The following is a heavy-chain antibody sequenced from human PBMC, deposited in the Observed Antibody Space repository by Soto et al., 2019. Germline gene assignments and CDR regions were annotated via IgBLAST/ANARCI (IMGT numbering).Heavy chain of an antibody. V-gene: IGHV3-15*01. CDR2: IKSKSRGGTA. CDR1: GFTFSNTW. Sequence: GGSLRLSCATSGFTFSNTWMSWVRQAPGKGLEWVGRIKSKSRGGTADYAAPVKGRFTISRDGSKNTLYLYMNNLKTEDTAVYYCTTDCPWVTPAYWGQGALVTVSS. CDR3: TTDCPWVTPAY. D-gene: IGHD2-21*02. J-gene: IGHJ4*02.